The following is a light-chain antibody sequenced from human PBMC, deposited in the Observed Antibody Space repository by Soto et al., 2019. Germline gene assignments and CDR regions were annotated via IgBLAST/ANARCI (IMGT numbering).Light chain of an antibody. Sequence: QLVLTQSPSASASLGASVKLTCTLSSGHSSYAIAWHQQQPEKGPRYLMKLNSDGSHTKGDGIPDRFSGSSSGAERYLTSSSLQSEDEADYYWQTWGTDIKGVFGGGTKLTVL. CDR1: SGHSSYA. V-gene: IGLV4-69*01. J-gene: IGLJ2*01. CDR2: LNSDGSH. CDR3: QTWGTDIKGV.